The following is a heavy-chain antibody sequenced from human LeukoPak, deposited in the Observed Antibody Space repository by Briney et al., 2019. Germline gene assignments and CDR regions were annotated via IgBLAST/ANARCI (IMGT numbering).Heavy chain of an antibody. CDR3: TRYAGWSFDY. V-gene: IGHV3-23*01. J-gene: IGHJ4*02. CDR1: GFTFTTYA. CDR2: MIVSGAGR. Sequence: GGSLRLSCAASGFTFTTYAMTWVRQAPGKGLEWVSGMIVSGAGRYYADSVQGRYTISRDNSKNTLFLQMNSLRAEDTATYYCTRYAGWSFDYWGQGIQVTVSS. D-gene: IGHD3-16*01.